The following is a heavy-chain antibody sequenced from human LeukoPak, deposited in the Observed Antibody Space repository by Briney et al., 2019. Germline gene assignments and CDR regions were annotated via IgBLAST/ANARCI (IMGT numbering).Heavy chain of an antibody. D-gene: IGHD2-2*01. V-gene: IGHV3-30*18. CDR1: GFTFSSSA. CDR2: ISYDESNK. CDR3: AKLGYCSSTSCSELDY. J-gene: IGHJ4*02. Sequence: GGSLRLSCAASGFTFSSSAMHWVRQAPGKGLEWVAVISYDESNKYYADSVKGRFTISRDNSKNTLYLQMNSLRAEDTAVYYCAKLGYCSSTSCSELDYWGQGTLVTVSS.